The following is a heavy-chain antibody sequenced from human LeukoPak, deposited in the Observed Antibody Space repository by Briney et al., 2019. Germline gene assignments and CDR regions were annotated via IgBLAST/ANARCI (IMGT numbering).Heavy chain of an antibody. D-gene: IGHD4-23*01. CDR3: AKVRDDYGGNSGPDYFDY. V-gene: IGHV4-61*05. CDR1: GGSISSSSYY. Sequence: SETLSLTCTVSGGSISSSSYYWGWIRQPPGKGLEWIGYIYYSGSTNYNPSLKSRVTISVDTSKNQFSLMLSSVTAADTAVYYCAKVRDDYGGNSGPDYFDYWGQGTLVTVSS. CDR2: IYYSGST. J-gene: IGHJ4*02.